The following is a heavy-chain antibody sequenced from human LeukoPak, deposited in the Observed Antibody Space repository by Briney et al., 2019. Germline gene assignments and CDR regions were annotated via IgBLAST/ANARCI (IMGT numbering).Heavy chain of an antibody. V-gene: IGHV3-49*03. J-gene: IGHJ4*02. D-gene: IGHD3-3*01. Sequence: GGSLRLSCTASGFTFGDYAMSWFRQAPGKGLEWVGFIRSKAYGGTTEYAASVKGRFTISRDDSKSIAYLQMNSLKTEDTAVYYCTRVGITIFGVVIPPDYWGQGTLDTVSS. CDR2: IRSKAYGGTT. CDR1: GFTFGDYA. CDR3: TRVGITIFGVVIPPDY.